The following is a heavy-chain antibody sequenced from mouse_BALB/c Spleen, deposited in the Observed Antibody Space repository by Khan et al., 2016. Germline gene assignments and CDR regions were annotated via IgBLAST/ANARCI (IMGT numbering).Heavy chain of an antibody. J-gene: IGHJ4*01. V-gene: IGHV14-3*02. CDR1: GFNIRDTY. Sequence: VRLQQSGAELVKPGASVKLSCTASGFNIRDTYIHWVKQRPEQGLEWIGRIDPANGNTKYDPKFQDKATVTADTSSNTAYLQLSSLTSEDTAVYYCEGNYVGYYAMDYWGQGTSVTVSS. CDR2: IDPANGNT. CDR3: EGNYVGYYAMDY. D-gene: IGHD2-1*01.